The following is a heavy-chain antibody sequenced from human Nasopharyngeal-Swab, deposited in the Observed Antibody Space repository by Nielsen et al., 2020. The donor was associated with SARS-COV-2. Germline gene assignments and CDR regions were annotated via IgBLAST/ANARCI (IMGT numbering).Heavy chain of an antibody. Sequence: GGSLRLSCAASGFSFNTYAMSWVRQAPGKGLEWVSAITSSGANTYYADSVKGRFTISRDNSKNTLYLQMNSLRADDTAVYYCAKDRSGSHDYWGQGTLVTVSS. D-gene: IGHD1-26*01. CDR3: AKDRSGSHDY. CDR1: GFSFNTYA. CDR2: ITSSGANT. V-gene: IGHV3-23*01. J-gene: IGHJ4*02.